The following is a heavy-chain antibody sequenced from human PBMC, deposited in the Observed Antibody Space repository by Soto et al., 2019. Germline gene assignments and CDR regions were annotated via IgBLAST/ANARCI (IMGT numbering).Heavy chain of an antibody. CDR3: ARVRTADFWSGYYKQFGYYYYYMDV. J-gene: IGHJ6*03. V-gene: IGHV4-61*01. Sequence: PSETLSLTCSVSGGSISSHSHYWGWIRQPPGKGLERIGNIYYSGSTNYNNSLKSRVTISVDTSKNQFSLKLSSVTAADTAVYYCARVRTADFWSGYYKQFGYYYYYMDVWGKGTTVTVSS. CDR2: IYYSGST. D-gene: IGHD3-3*01. CDR1: GGSISSHSHY.